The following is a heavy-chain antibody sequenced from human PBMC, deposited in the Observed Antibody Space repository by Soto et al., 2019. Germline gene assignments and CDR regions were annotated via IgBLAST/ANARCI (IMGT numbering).Heavy chain of an antibody. J-gene: IGHJ6*04. CDR1: GFTVSNNY. CDR2: ICGGST. Sequence: EVQLVESGGGLVQPGGSLRLSCAASGFTVSNNYMSWVRQAPGKGLEWVSVICGGSTYYADSVKGRFTISRDNSKNTLYLQTNSLRADDTAVYYCARDVGVWGRGTTVTVSS. CDR3: ARDVGV. V-gene: IGHV3-66*01.